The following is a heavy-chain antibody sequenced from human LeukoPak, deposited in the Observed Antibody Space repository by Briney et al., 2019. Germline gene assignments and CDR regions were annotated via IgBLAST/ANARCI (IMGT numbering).Heavy chain of an antibody. CDR2: ISRSGSTK. Sequence: GGSLRLSCAASGFSFRNYGMSWVRQAPGKGLEWVSSISRSGSTKYYADSVKGRFTISRDNAKNSLFLQMNSLRDEDTAVYYCARVLRYCSGGNCYSGGLGYMDVWGKGTTVTISS. CDR3: ARVLRYCSGGNCYSGGLGYMDV. CDR1: GFSFRNYG. D-gene: IGHD2-15*01. V-gene: IGHV3-11*01. J-gene: IGHJ6*03.